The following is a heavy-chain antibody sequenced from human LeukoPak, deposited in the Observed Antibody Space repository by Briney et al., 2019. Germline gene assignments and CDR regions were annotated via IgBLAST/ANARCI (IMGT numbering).Heavy chain of an antibody. D-gene: IGHD6-13*01. Sequence: GGSLRLSCAASGFTVSSNYMSWVRQAPGKGLEWVSDISGSGGSTYYADSVKGRFTISRDNPKNTLYLQMNSLRVEDTAVYYCAKEHGGSSWYEDAFDIWGQGTMVTVSS. CDR2: ISGSGGST. V-gene: IGHV3-23*01. CDR3: AKEHGGSSWYEDAFDI. J-gene: IGHJ3*02. CDR1: GFTVSSNY.